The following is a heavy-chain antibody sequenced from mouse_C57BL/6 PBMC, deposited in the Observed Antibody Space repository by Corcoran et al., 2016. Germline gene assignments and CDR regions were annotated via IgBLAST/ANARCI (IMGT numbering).Heavy chain of an antibody. V-gene: IGHV3-6*01. CDR3: ARDEGYYPWFAY. J-gene: IGHJ3*01. CDR1: GYSITSGYY. Sequence: DVQLQESGPGLVKPSQSLSLTCSVTGYSITSGYYWNWIRQFPGNKLEWMGYISYDGSNNYNPSLKNRISITRDTSKNQFFLKLNSVTTEDTATYYGARDEGYYPWFAYWGQGTLVTV. CDR2: ISYDGSN. D-gene: IGHD2-3*01.